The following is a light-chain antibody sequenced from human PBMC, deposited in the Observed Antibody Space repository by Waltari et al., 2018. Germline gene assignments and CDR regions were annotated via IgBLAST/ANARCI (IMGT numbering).Light chain of an antibody. CDR1: HSGVYS. CDR3: QVSDSTADLVV. V-gene: IGLV3-21*04. Sequence: SYVLTQPPSVSVAPGETSRITCGGDHSGVYSVHWYQQKPGQATVLVLYYDNNRPSGIPERFSGSNFGNTATLTISRVEAGDEADYYCQVSDSTADLVVFGGGTKLTVL. J-gene: IGLJ2*01. CDR2: YDN.